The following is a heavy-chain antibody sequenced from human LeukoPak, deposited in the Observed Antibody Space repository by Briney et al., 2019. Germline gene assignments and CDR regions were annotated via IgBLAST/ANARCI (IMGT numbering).Heavy chain of an antibody. CDR3: ARRGSGWWSNFLTDAFDI. D-gene: IGHD6-19*01. V-gene: IGHV1-18*01. CDR1: GYTFTSYG. CDR2: ISAYNGNT. Sequence: ASVKVSCKASGYTFTSYGISWVRQAPGQGLEWMGWISAYNGNTNYAQKLQGRVTMTTDTSTSTAYMELRSLRSDDTAVYYCARRGSGWWSNFLTDAFDIWGQGTMVTVSS. J-gene: IGHJ3*02.